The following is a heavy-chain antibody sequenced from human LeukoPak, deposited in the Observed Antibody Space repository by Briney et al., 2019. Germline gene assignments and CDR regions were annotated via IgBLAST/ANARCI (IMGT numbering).Heavy chain of an antibody. CDR1: GVSLSSTNYY. V-gene: IGHV4-39*07. CDR2: IYHSGST. Sequence: SETLSLTCTVSGVSLSSTNYYWGWIRQPPGKGLEWIGSIYHSGSTYYNPSLKSRVTISVDTSKNQFSLKLSSVTAADTAVYYCARDRSVGATSDYWDQGTLVTVSS. CDR3: ARDRSVGATSDY. J-gene: IGHJ4*02. D-gene: IGHD1-26*01.